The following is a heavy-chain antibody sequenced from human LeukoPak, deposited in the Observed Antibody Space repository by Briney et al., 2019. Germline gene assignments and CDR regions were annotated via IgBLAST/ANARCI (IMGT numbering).Heavy chain of an antibody. J-gene: IGHJ6*03. CDR1: GYTFTSYY. D-gene: IGHD6-19*01. CDR3: AGAGPYSSGWLRSGYYYYYMDV. Sequence: ASVKVSCKASGYTFTSYYMHWVRQAPGQGLEWMGLINPTGGSTGYAQKFQGRVTMTRDMSTSTDYLELSSLRSEDTAVYYCAGAGPYSSGWLRSGYYYYYMDVWGKGTTVTVSS. CDR2: INPTGGST. V-gene: IGHV1-46*01.